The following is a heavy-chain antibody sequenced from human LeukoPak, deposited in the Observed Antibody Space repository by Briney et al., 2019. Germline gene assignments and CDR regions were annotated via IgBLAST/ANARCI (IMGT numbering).Heavy chain of an antibody. CDR2: IKQDGSEK. CDR1: GFTFSSYW. CDR3: ATDSHYYDTRERDH. Sequence: GGSLRLSCAASGFTFSSYWMSWVRQAPGKGLEWVANIKQDGSEKYYVDSVKGRFTISRDNAKNSLYLQMNSLRAENTAVYYCATDSHYYDTRERDHWGQGTLVTVSS. V-gene: IGHV3-7*01. D-gene: IGHD3-22*01. J-gene: IGHJ5*02.